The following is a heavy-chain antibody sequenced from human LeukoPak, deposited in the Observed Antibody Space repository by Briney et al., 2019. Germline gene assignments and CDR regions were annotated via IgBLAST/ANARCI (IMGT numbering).Heavy chain of an antibody. CDR2: IYPGDSDT. CDR1: GYSFTNYW. J-gene: IGHJ3*02. V-gene: IGHV5-51*01. Sequence: GESRKISCKGSGYSFTNYWIGWVRQMPGKGLEWMGIIYPGDSDTRYSPSFQGQVTISADKSISTAYLQWSSLKASDTAMYYCARHGYSSSSGDAFDIWGQGTMVTVSS. CDR3: ARHGYSSSSGDAFDI. D-gene: IGHD6-6*01.